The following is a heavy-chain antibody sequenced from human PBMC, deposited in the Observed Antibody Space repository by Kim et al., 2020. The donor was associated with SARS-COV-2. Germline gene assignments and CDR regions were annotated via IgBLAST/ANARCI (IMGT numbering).Heavy chain of an antibody. Sequence: AVSVKSRITINPDTSKNQFSLQLNSVTPEDTAVYYCAREVIAVAGAGFDYWGQGTLVTVSS. CDR3: AREVIAVAGAGFDY. J-gene: IGHJ4*02. D-gene: IGHD6-19*01. V-gene: IGHV6-1*01.